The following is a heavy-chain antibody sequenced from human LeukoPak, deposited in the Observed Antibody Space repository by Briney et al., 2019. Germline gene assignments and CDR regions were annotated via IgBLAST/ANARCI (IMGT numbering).Heavy chain of an antibody. V-gene: IGHV4-4*07. CDR2: IYTSGST. D-gene: IGHD3-10*01. CDR1: GGSISSYY. CDR3: ARDKKVRGYDGMDV. Sequence: PSETLSLTCTVSGGSISSYYWSWIRQPAGKGLEWIGRIYTSGSTNYNPSLKSRVTMSVDTSKNQFSLKLSSVTAADTAVYYCARDKKVRGYDGMDVWGQGTTDTVSS. J-gene: IGHJ6*02.